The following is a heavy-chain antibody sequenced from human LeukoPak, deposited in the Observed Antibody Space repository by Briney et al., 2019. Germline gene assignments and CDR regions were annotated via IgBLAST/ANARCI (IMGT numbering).Heavy chain of an antibody. CDR2: INPDGSAT. V-gene: IGHV3-74*01. CDR1: GVTFSSYW. D-gene: IGHD2-21*01. Sequence: GGSLRLSCAASGVTFSSYWMHWVRQAPGKGLVWVSRINPDGSATSYADSVKGRFTISRDNAKNTLYLQMNSLRAEDTAVYYCTRSLVAPDNYWGQGTLVTVSS. CDR3: TRSLVAPDNY. J-gene: IGHJ4*02.